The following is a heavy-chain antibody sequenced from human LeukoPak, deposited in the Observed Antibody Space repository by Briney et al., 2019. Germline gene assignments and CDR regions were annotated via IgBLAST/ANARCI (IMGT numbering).Heavy chain of an antibody. Sequence: GSLRLSCAASGFTFSSYAMSWVRQPPGKGLEWIGEINHSGSTNYNPSLKSRVTISVDTSKNQFSLKLSSVTAADTAVYYCARGAARRDGYKWGQGTLVTVSS. CDR3: ARGAARRDGYK. J-gene: IGHJ4*02. V-gene: IGHV4-34*01. CDR1: GFTFSSYA. CDR2: INHSGST. D-gene: IGHD5-24*01.